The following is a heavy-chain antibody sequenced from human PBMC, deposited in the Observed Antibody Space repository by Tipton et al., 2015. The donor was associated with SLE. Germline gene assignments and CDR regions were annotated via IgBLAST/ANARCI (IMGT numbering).Heavy chain of an antibody. CDR3: SRHEELRGDYYGMDV. J-gene: IGHJ6*02. V-gene: IGHV3-73*01. Sequence: SLRLSCAASGFTFNGSAMHWVRQASGKGLEWVGRIRSKANSYATAYAASVKGRFTISRDDSKNTAYLQMNSLKTEDTAVYYCSRHEELRGDYYGMDVWGQGTTVTVSS. D-gene: IGHD3-10*01. CDR1: GFTFNGSA. CDR2: IRSKANSYAT.